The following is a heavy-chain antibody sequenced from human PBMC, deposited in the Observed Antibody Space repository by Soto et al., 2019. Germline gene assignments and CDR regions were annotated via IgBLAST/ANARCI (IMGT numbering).Heavy chain of an antibody. Sequence: QVYLAESGGGVVQPGRSLRLSCAVSGFTFNHYPVHWVRQAPGKGLEWVAVISSDGSHKEYGDSVKGRFTISRDNSNNMLYLQMNSLRPEDTAVYYCARGVPMVRGLFTWDYYYYGMDFWGQGTTVTVSS. D-gene: IGHD3-10*01. CDR3: ARGVPMVRGLFTWDYYYYGMDF. V-gene: IGHV3-30-3*01. J-gene: IGHJ6*02. CDR1: GFTFNHYP. CDR2: ISSDGSHK.